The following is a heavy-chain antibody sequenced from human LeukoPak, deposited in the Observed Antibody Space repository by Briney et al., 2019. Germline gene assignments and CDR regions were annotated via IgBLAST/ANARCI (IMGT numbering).Heavy chain of an antibody. CDR3: ARDRADYYDY. CDR2: INSDGSST. Sequence: TGGSLRLSCAASGFTFSSYAMSWVRQAPGKGLEWVSRINSDGSSTSYADSVKGRFTISRDNAKNTLYLQMNSLRAEDTAVYYCARDRADYYDYWGQGTLVTVSS. J-gene: IGHJ4*02. V-gene: IGHV3-74*01. CDR1: GFTFSSYA.